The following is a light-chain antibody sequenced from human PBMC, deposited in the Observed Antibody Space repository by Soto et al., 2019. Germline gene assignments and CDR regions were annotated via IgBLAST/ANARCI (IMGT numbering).Light chain of an antibody. CDR2: AAS. Sequence: DIQMTQSPSSVSASVGDRVTVTCRASQGINNWLAWYQQKPEKAPKLLIYAASNLPSGVPSRFSGSGAGKDFTLTISSLQPEDFATYYCQQANTFPFTFGPGTKVDI. CDR3: QQANTFPFT. J-gene: IGKJ3*01. CDR1: QGINNW. V-gene: IGKV1D-12*01.